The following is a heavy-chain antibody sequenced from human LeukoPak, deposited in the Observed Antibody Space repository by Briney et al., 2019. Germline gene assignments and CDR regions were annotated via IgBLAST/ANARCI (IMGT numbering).Heavy chain of an antibody. J-gene: IGHJ6*02. CDR1: GFTSSSYG. CDR3: AISRVAAADWCGYYYYGMDV. Sequence: GGSLRLSCAASGFTSSSYGMHWVRQAPGKGLEWVAVISYDGSNKYYADSVKGRFTISRDNSKNTLYLQMNSLRAADTAVYYCAISRVAAADWCGYYYYGMDVWGQGTTVTVSS. CDR2: ISYDGSNK. D-gene: IGHD6-13*01. V-gene: IGHV3-30*03.